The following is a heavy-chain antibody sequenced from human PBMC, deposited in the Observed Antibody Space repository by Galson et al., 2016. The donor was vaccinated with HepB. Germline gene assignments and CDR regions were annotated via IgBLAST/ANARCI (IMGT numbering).Heavy chain of an antibody. J-gene: IGHJ4*02. V-gene: IGHV3-23*01. CDR1: GFIFSNYA. CDR2: ISDNGDGT. Sequence: SLRLSCAGSGFIFSNYAMSWVRQAPRKGLEWVSGISDNGDGTYYADSVKGRFTISRDNSKNTLHLQMNSLRAEDTAVFYCAKERDLVGVPLFDDWGQGTLVTVSS. D-gene: IGHD1-26*01. CDR3: AKERDLVGVPLFDD.